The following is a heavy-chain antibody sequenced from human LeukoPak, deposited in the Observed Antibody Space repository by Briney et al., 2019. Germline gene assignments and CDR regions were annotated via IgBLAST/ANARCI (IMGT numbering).Heavy chain of an antibody. CDR2: IYYSGST. D-gene: IGHD4-23*01. J-gene: IGHJ4*02. Sequence: SETLSLTCTVSGGSIRNYYWSWIRQPPGKGLEWIGYIYYSGSTNYNPSLKSRVTISVDTSKNQFSLKLSSVTAADTALYYCARDRGYGGTFDYWGQGTLVTVSS. CDR1: GGSIRNYY. V-gene: IGHV4-59*01. CDR3: ARDRGYGGTFDY.